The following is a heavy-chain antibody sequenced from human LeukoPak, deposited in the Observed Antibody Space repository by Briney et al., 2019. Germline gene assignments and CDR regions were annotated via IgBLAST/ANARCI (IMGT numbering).Heavy chain of an antibody. CDR3: ARVPMYYYGSGSYYNPDASDI. CDR2: IIPILGIA. CDR1: GGTFSSYA. D-gene: IGHD3-10*01. J-gene: IGHJ3*02. V-gene: IGHV1-69*04. Sequence: SVKVSCKASGGTFSSYAISWVRQAPGQGLEWMGRIIPILGIANYAQKFQGRVTITADKSTSTAYMELSSLRSEDTAVYYCARVPMYYYGSGSYYNPDASDIWGQGTMVTASS.